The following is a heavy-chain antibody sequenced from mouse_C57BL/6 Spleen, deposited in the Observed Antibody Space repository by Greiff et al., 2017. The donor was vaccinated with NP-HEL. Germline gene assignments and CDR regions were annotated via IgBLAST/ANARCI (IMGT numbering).Heavy chain of an antibody. CDR2: FYPGSGSI. V-gene: IGHV1-62-2*01. D-gene: IGHD1-1*01. CDR3: ARHEDYYGSSYGYFDV. J-gene: IGHJ1*03. Sequence: QVQLKESGAELVKPGASVKLSCKASGYTFTEYTIHWVKQRSGQGLEWIGWFYPGSGSIKYNEKFKGKATLTADKSSSTVYMELSRLTSEDSAVYFCARHEDYYGSSYGYFDVWGTGTTVTVSS. CDR1: GYTFTEYT.